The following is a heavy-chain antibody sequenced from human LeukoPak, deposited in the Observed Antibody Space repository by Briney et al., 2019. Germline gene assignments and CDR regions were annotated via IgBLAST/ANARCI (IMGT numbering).Heavy chain of an antibody. CDR1: GGAFRGFF. D-gene: IGHD6-19*01. CDR2: INHSGST. Sequence: SEALSLTCAVYGGAFRGFFWGWVRQPPRKGLEWIGEINHSGSTNYNPSLKSRVTISVDTSKNQFSLKLSSVTAADTAVYYCARGQGIAVAETFDYWGQGTLVTVSS. CDR3: ARGQGIAVAETFDY. J-gene: IGHJ4*02. V-gene: IGHV4-34*01.